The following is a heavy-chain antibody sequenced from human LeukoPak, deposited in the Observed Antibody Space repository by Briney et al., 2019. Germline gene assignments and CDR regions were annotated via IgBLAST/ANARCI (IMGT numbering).Heavy chain of an antibody. D-gene: IGHD2-2*01. Sequence: ASVKVSCRTSGYTFSNKYIQWVRQAPGQGLEWVGYINPNNGDTRYAQKFQGRVTITRDTSISTAYMELATLRSDDTAVYYCVRDFAPYCSSLTCLPDFWGQGTMVTVSS. CDR1: GYTFSNKY. V-gene: IGHV1-2*02. J-gene: IGHJ3*01. CDR3: VRDFAPYCSSLTCLPDF. CDR2: INPNNGDT.